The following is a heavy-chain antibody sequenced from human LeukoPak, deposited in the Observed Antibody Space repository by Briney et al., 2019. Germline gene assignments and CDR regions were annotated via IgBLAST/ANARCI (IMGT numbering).Heavy chain of an antibody. D-gene: IGHD1-26*01. CDR2: IDDSGST. J-gene: IGHJ4*02. Sequence: SETLSLTCSISGGSTSTYYWSWIRQPPGKGLEWIGYIDDSGSTDYNPSLKSRVTISVDTSKNHFSLKLSSVTAADTAVYYCARGGGSYDLDYWGQGTLVTVSS. CDR1: GGSTSTYY. V-gene: IGHV4-59*01. CDR3: ARGGGSYDLDY.